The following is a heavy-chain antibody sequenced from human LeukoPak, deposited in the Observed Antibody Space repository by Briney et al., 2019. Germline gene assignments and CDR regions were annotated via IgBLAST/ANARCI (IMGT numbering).Heavy chain of an antibody. CDR2: IYPGDSAT. CDR3: ARRGSGVDY. CDR1: GYCFTTYW. J-gene: IGHJ4*02. Sequence: GESLKISCKGSGYCFTTYWIGWVSPMPGKGLEWMVIIYPGDSATRYRPSFQGQVTVSPAMSIGTAYLQWSSLKASDPAMYYCARRGSGVDYWGQGTLVTVSS. V-gene: IGHV5-51*01.